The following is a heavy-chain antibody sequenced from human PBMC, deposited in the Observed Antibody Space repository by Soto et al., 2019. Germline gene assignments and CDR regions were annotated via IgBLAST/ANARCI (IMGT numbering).Heavy chain of an antibody. CDR3: ARVRNGDILRSLEWLFPNPLIEY. CDR2: ISAYNGNT. D-gene: IGHD3-3*01. J-gene: IGHJ4*02. V-gene: IGHV1-18*01. Sequence: GASVKVSCKASGYTFTSYGISWVRQAPGQGLERMGWISAYNGNTNYAQKLQGRVTMTTDTSTSTAYMELRSLRSDDTAVYYCARVRNGDILRSLEWLFPNPLIEYWGQGTQVSVS. CDR1: GYTFTSYG.